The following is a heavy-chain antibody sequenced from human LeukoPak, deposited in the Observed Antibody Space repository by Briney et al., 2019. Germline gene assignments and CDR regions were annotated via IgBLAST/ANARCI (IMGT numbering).Heavy chain of an antibody. CDR1: GYTFTGYY. CDR2: INPNSGGT. D-gene: IGHD6-13*01. CDR3: ARVRAAAGTYFDY. V-gene: IGHV1-2*02. Sequence: ASVKVSCKASGYTFTGYYMHWVRQAPGQGLEWMGWINPNSGGTNYAQKFQGRVTMTRDTSISTAYMELSRLRSDDTAVYYCARVRAAAGTYFDYWGQGTLVTVSS. J-gene: IGHJ4*02.